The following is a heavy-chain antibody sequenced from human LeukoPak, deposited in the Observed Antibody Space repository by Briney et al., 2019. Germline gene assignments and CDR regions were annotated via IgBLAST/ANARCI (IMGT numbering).Heavy chain of an antibody. J-gene: IGHJ4*02. CDR3: AKGHSSGWYNFDY. Sequence: GGSLRLSCAASGFTFSNYAMSWVRQAPGKGLEWVSAISGFGESTHYADSAKGRFTISRDNSRNTVFMQMTSPRADDTAVYYCAKGHSSGWYNFDYWGQGILVTVSS. CDR1: GFTFSNYA. CDR2: ISGFGEST. D-gene: IGHD6-13*01. V-gene: IGHV3-23*01.